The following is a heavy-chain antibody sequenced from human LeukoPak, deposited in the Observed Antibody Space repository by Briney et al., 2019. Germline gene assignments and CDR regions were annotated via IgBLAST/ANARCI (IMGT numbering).Heavy chain of an antibody. J-gene: IGHJ4*02. D-gene: IGHD5/OR15-5a*01. CDR2: IHSDGGST. CDR1: GFTFSSYW. V-gene: IGHV3-74*01. CDR3: ARGSSTREDY. Sequence: HPGGSLRLSCAASGFTFSSYWMHWVRQAPGKGLVWVSRIHSDGGSTNYADSVKGRFTISRDNAKNTLYLQMSSLRAEDTAVYYCARGSSTREDYWGQGILVTVSS.